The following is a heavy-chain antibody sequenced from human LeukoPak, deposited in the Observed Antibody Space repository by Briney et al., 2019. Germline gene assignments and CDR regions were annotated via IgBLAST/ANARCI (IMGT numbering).Heavy chain of an antibody. Sequence: PGGSLRLSCAASGFAFSSNWMSWVRQAPGRGLELVANISPDGSGKYCMDSVKGRCAISRDNARSSLDLQLNSLRVEDTAAYFCANQAYSRFDYWGQGTLVTVSS. D-gene: IGHD4-11*01. CDR3: ANQAYSRFDY. V-gene: IGHV3-7*01. J-gene: IGHJ4*02. CDR2: ISPDGSGK. CDR1: GFAFSSNW.